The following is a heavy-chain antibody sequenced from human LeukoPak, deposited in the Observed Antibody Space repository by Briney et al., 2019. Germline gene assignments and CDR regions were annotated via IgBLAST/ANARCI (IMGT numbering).Heavy chain of an antibody. J-gene: IGHJ3*02. CDR2: ISYDGSNK. Sequence: PGRSLRLSCAASGFTFSSYAMHWVRQAPGKGLEWVAVISYDGSNKYYADSVKGRFTISRDNSENTLYLQMNSLRAEDTAVYYCARDKRPYSSSGTNAFDIWGQGTMVTVSS. CDR1: GFTFSSYA. CDR3: ARDKRPYSSSGTNAFDI. V-gene: IGHV3-30-3*01. D-gene: IGHD6-13*01.